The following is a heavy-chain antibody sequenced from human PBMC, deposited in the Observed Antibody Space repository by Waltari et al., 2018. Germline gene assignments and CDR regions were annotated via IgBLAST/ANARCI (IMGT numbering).Heavy chain of an antibody. V-gene: IGHV3-33*06. CDR2: IWNDGGNK. CDR1: GFTFSSYG. Sequence: QVQLVESGGGVVQPGRSLGLSCAASGFTFSSYGIHWVRQAPGKGLEWVAVIWNDGGNKYYADSVKGRFTISRDNSKNTLYLQMNSLRAEDTALYYCAKYNDDSSGTDAFDIWGQGTMVTVSS. CDR3: AKYNDDSSGTDAFDI. J-gene: IGHJ3*02. D-gene: IGHD3-22*01.